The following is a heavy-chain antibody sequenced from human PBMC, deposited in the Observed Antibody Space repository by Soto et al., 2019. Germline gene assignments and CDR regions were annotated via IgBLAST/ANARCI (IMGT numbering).Heavy chain of an antibody. V-gene: IGHV3-33*01. CDR1: GFTFSSYG. CDR3: ARELQLWHFDY. J-gene: IGHJ4*02. CDR2: IWYDGSNK. Sequence: GGSLRLSCAASGFTFSSYGMHWVRQAPGKGLEWVAVIWYDGSNKYYADSVKGRFTISRDNSKNTLYLQMNSLRAEDTAVYYCARELQLWHFDYWGQGTLVTVSS. D-gene: IGHD5-18*01.